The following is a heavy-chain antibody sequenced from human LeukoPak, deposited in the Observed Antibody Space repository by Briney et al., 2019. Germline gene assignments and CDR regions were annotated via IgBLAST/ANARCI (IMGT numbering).Heavy chain of an antibody. J-gene: IGHJ4*02. CDR3: AKVGVKPTVNLKSLHFDY. V-gene: IGHV3-23*01. CDR2: ISGSWGST. CDR1: GFTFSSYA. Sequence: GGSLRLLCAASGFTFSSYAMIWVRQAPGEGLEWVSAISGSWGSTYYADSVKGRFTISRDNSKNTLYLQMNSLRAEETAVYYCAKVGVKPTVNLKSLHFDYWGQGTLVTVSS. D-gene: IGHD4-17*01.